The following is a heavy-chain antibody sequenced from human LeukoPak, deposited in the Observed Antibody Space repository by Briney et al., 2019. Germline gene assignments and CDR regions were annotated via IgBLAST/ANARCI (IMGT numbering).Heavy chain of an antibody. CDR3: ARDLPRYYGSGSYLNGFDY. Sequence: PGGSLRLSCAAPGFTFSSYAMHWVRQAPGKGLEGVAVISYDGSNKYYADSVKGRFTISRDNSKNTLYLQMNSLRAEDTAVYYCARDLPRYYGSGSYLNGFDYWGQGTLVTVSS. CDR2: ISYDGSNK. D-gene: IGHD3-10*01. J-gene: IGHJ4*02. V-gene: IGHV3-30-3*01. CDR1: GFTFSSYA.